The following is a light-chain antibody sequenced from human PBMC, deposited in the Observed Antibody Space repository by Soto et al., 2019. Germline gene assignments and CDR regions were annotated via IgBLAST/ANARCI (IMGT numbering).Light chain of an antibody. J-gene: IGLJ2*01. CDR1: SSNIGAGYD. Sequence: QSVLTQPPSVSGAPGKRVTISGTGSSSNIGAGYDVHWYQQLPGTAPKLLIYGNSNRPSGVPDRFSGSKSGTSASLAITGLQAEDEADYYCQSYDSSLSVVVFGGGTKLTVL. V-gene: IGLV1-40*01. CDR3: QSYDSSLSVVV. CDR2: GNS.